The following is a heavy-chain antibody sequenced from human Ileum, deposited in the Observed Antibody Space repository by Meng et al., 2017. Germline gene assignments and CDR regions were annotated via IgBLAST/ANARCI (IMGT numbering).Heavy chain of an antibody. Sequence: QGQLQESGPGLVRPSETFSLICTVSGGSVSTSDYQWGWIRQPPGKGLEWIGYAGTNYNPSLKSRVTISVDTSKRQFSLKLTSVTAADTAVYYCVRGPDKAKSAYWGPGTLVTVS. CDR2: AGT. V-gene: IGHV4-61*08. CDR1: GGSVSTSDYQ. D-gene: IGHD5-18*01. CDR3: VRGPDKAKSAY. J-gene: IGHJ4*02.